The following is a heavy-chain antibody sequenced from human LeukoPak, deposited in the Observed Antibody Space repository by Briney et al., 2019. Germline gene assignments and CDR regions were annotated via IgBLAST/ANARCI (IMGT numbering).Heavy chain of an antibody. Sequence: GGSLRLSCAASGFTVSSNYMSWVRQAPGKGLEWVSVIYSGGSTYYAESVKGRFTISRDNSKNTLYLQMNSLRAEDTAVYYCARDRGVANVGQMSPFDYCGQGTLVTVSS. CDR3: ARDRGVANVGQMSPFDY. CDR2: IYSGGST. CDR1: GFTVSSNY. J-gene: IGHJ4*02. V-gene: IGHV3-66*01. D-gene: IGHD3-3*01.